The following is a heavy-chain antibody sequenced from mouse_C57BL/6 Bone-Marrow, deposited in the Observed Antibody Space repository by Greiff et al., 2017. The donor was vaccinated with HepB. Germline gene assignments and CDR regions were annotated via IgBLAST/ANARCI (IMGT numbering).Heavy chain of an antibody. CDR3: ARDLAYGSSPWYFDV. CDR1: GYTFTSYW. Sequence: QVQLQQPGAELVRPGSSVKLSCKASGYTFTSYWMHWVKQRPIQGLEWIGNIDPSDSETHYNQKFKDKATLTVDKSSNTAYMQLSSQTSEDSAVYYCARDLAYGSSPWYFDVWGTGTTVTVSS. D-gene: IGHD1-1*01. J-gene: IGHJ1*03. CDR2: IDPSDSET. V-gene: IGHV1-52*01.